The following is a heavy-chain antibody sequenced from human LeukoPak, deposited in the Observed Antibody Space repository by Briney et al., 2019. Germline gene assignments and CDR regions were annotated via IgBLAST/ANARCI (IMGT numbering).Heavy chain of an antibody. CDR2: ISYDGSNK. CDR3: AKERVRGDPFYYYGMDL. V-gene: IGHV3-30*18. Sequence: GGSLRLSCAASGFTFSSYGMHWVRQAPGKGLEWVAVISYDGSNKYYADSVKGRFTISRDNSKNTLYLQMNSLRAEDTAVYYCAKERVRGDPFYYYGMDLWGQGTTVTVSS. D-gene: IGHD3-10*01. J-gene: IGHJ6*02. CDR1: GFTFSSYG.